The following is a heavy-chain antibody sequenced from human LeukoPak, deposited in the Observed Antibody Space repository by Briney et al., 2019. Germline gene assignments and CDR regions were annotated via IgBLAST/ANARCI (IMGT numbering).Heavy chain of an antibody. J-gene: IGHJ5*01. CDR2: VHYSGKT. CDR1: RGSISTDTYY. V-gene: IGHV4-39*01. Sequence: SETLSLTCTVSRGSISTDTYYWDWIRQIPGKGLEWIGNVHYSGKTYYNPSLKSRVTMSVDTSRNQFSLRLSSVTAADTAVYCCARHPGHKNWFDSWGQGILVTFSS. CDR3: ARHPGHKNWFDS.